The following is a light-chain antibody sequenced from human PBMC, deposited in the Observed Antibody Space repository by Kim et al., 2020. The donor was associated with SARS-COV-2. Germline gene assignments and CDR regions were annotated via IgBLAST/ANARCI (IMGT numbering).Light chain of an antibody. Sequence: SYELTQPPSVSVAPGKTARIPCGGTSIGSKSVHWYQRKPGQAPVLVISYDSVRPSGIPDRFSGSSSGNTASLTITGAQAEDEADYYCNSRDSSGNHYVFGTGTKVTVL. J-gene: IGLJ1*01. CDR2: YDS. CDR1: SIGSKS. CDR3: NSRDSSGNHYV. V-gene: IGLV3-21*01.